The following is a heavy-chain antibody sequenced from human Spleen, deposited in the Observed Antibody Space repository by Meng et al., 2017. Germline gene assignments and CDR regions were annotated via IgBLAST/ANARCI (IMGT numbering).Heavy chain of an antibody. CDR3: ARELGDCSSSSCYSDY. D-gene: IGHD2-2*01. CDR1: GYTFTNYG. J-gene: IGHJ4*02. CDR2: ISAYNGNT. V-gene: IGHV1-18*01. Sequence: QVQLVQSGAEVKKPGASVKVSFQASGYTFTNYGITWVRQAPGQGLEWMGWISAYNGNTKYAQKLQGRVTMTTDTSTSTAYMELRSLRSDDTAVYYCARELGDCSSSSCYSDYWGQGTLVTVSS.